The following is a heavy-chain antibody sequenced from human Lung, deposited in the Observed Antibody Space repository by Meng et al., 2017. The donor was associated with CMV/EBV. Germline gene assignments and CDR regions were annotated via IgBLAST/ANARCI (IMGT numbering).Heavy chain of an antibody. CDR3: ARDYYGSTDNY. CDR2: ISSSSSYI. CDR1: GFTFSTYS. V-gene: IGHV3-21*01. J-gene: IGHJ4*02. Sequence: SCAASGFTFSTYSMNWVRQAPGKGLECVSSISSSSSYIYYADSVKGRFTISRDNAKNSLYLQMNSLRAEDTAVYYCARDYYGSTDNYWGQGTLVTVSS. D-gene: IGHD4-23*01.